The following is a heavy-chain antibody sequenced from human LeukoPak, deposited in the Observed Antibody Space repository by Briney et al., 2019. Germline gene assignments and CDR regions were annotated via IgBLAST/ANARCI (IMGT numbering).Heavy chain of an antibody. J-gene: IGHJ3*02. D-gene: IGHD4-23*01. V-gene: IGHV4-39*07. CDR1: GGSISSSSYY. CDR3: ARLYGGNSYGAFDI. Sequence: SETLSLTCTVSGGSISSSSYYWGWIRQPPGKGLEWIGSIYYSGSTYYNPSLKRRVTISVDTSKNQFSLKLSSVTAADTAVYYCARLYGGNSYGAFDIWGQGTMVTVSS. CDR2: IYYSGST.